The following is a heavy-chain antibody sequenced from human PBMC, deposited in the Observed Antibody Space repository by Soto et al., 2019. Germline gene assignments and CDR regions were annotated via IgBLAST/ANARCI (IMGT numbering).Heavy chain of an antibody. CDR3: ARDYRASYPAYYYYGMDV. J-gene: IGHJ6*02. V-gene: IGHV4-31*03. CDR1: GGSISSGGYY. CDR2: IYYST. D-gene: IGHD3-16*02. Sequence: QVQLQESGPGLVKPSQTLSLTCTVSGGSISSGGYYWSWIRQHPGKGLEWIGYIYYSTYYNPSLKSRAXXXVNXSKNQFSLKLSSVTAADTAVYYCARDYRASYPAYYYYGMDVWGQGTTVTVSS.